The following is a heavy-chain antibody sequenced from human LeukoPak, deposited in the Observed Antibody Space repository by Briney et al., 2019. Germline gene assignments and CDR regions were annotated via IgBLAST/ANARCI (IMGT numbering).Heavy chain of an antibody. Sequence: PGGSLRLSCAASGFTFSSYGMHWVRQAPGKGLEWVAFIRYDGSNKYYADSVKGRFAISRDNSKNTLYLQMNSLRAEDTAVYYCAKDRYYYGSSGYYFSYDYWGQGTLVTVSS. CDR1: GFTFSSYG. J-gene: IGHJ4*02. CDR3: AKDRYYYGSSGYYFSYDY. D-gene: IGHD3-22*01. CDR2: IRYDGSNK. V-gene: IGHV3-30*02.